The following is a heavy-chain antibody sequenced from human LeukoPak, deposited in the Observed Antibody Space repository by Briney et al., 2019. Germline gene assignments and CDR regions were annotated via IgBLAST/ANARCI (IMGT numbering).Heavy chain of an antibody. CDR1: GFSFGDYV. V-gene: IGHV3-49*04. D-gene: IGHD5-18*01. CDR2: IRSKAYGWTT. CDR3: TAYTLMGLKFDY. Sequence: GGSLRLSCAASGFSFGDYVMSWVRQAPGKGLEWVGFIRSKAYGWTTDYAASVKGRSTISRDNSRSVAYLQMDSLKTEDTAVYYCTAYTLMGLKFDYWGQGTLVTVSS. J-gene: IGHJ4*02.